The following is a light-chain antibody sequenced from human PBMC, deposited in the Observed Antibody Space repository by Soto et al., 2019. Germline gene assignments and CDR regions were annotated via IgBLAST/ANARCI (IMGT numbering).Light chain of an antibody. CDR2: AAS. CDR1: QSISSY. J-gene: IGKJ1*01. CDR3: QQSYSTPCT. Sequence: DIQMTQSPSSLSASVGDRVTITCRASQSISSYLNWYQQKPGKAPKLLIYAASSLQSGVPSRISGSGSGTDFTLTISSLQPEDFTTYYCQQSYSTPCTFGQGTKVDIK. V-gene: IGKV1-39*01.